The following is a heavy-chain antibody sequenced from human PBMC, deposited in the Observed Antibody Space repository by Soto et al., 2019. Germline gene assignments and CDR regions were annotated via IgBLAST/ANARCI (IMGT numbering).Heavy chain of an antibody. CDR1: GYSFTDYH. CDR3: ARGDSTDCSNRVCSFFHTHEMDV. CDR2: INPKSGGT. J-gene: IGHJ6*02. D-gene: IGHD2-8*01. Sequence: SVKVSCKASGYSFTDYHIHWVRQAPGQGLEWLGRINPKSGGTSTAQKFQGWVTMTTDTSISTASMELTRLTSDDTAIYYCARGDSTDCSNRVCSFFHTHEMDVWG. V-gene: IGHV1-2*04.